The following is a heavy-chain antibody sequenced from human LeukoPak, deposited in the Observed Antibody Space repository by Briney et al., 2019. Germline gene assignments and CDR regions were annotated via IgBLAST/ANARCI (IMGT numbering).Heavy chain of an antibody. Sequence: PGGSLRLSCAASGFTFSTYWMHWVRQAPGKGLVGVSRTNNDGSSTVYADSVKGRFTISRDNAKNTLYLQMNSLRAEDTAVYYCARDLFYDSSGYYASDSWGQGTLVTASS. J-gene: IGHJ4*02. CDR1: GFTFSTYW. CDR2: TNNDGSST. D-gene: IGHD3-22*01. CDR3: ARDLFYDSSGYYASDS. V-gene: IGHV3-74*01.